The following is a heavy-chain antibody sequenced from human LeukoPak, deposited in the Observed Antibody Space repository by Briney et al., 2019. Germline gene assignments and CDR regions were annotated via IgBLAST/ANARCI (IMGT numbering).Heavy chain of an antibody. Sequence: PGGSLRLSCSVSGLTFYTYAMSWVRQAPGKGLEWVSAISGRDGRTYYTDSVKGRFTISRDNSKNTLYLQMNSLRAEDTAVYYCAKGPLTEVAGTTWDYWGQGTLVTVSS. D-gene: IGHD6-19*01. CDR2: ISGRDGRT. CDR3: AKGPLTEVAGTTWDY. J-gene: IGHJ4*02. V-gene: IGHV3-23*01. CDR1: GLTFYTYA.